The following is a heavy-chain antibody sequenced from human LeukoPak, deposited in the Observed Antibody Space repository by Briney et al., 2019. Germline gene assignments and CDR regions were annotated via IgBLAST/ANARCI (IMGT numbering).Heavy chain of an antibody. D-gene: IGHD4-11*01. J-gene: IGHJ3*01. CDR3: ANEYSKGDV. Sequence: PGGSLRLSCAASGFTFPNYVMSWVRQAPGKGLEWVSAISGSGGNTYYADSVKGRFTISRDNSKNTLYLQMNSLRAEDAAVYYRANEYSKGDVWGQGTMVTVSS. V-gene: IGHV3-23*01. CDR2: ISGSGGNT. CDR1: GFTFPNYV.